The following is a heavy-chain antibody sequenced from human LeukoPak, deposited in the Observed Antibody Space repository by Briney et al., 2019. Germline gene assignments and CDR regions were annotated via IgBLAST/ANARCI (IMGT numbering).Heavy chain of an antibody. Sequence: GGSLRLSCAASGFTFSSYNMNWVRQTPGQGLEWVSAISGSGGSTYYADSVKGRFTISRDNSKNTLYLQMKSLRAEDTAVYYCAKESHLGRGDYFDYWGQGTLVTVSS. V-gene: IGHV3-23*01. J-gene: IGHJ4*02. CDR1: GFTFSSYN. CDR2: ISGSGGST. CDR3: AKESHLGRGDYFDY. D-gene: IGHD3-10*01.